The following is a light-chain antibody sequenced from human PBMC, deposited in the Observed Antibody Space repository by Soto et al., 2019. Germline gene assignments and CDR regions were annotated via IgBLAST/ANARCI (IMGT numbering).Light chain of an antibody. CDR1: QDISSH. V-gene: IGKV1-17*01. J-gene: IGKJ3*01. CDR3: LQHNTYPFT. CDR2: AAS. Sequence: DIQMTQSPSSLSASVGDRVTITCRASQDISSHLGWFQQKPGKAPKRLIYAASTLESGVPSRFRGSRSGTEFTLTISSLQPEDVAIYYCLQHNTYPFTVGPGTKVDIK.